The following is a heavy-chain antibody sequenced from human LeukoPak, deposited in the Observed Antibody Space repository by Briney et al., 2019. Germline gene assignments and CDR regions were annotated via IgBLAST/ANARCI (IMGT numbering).Heavy chain of an antibody. J-gene: IGHJ5*02. CDR2: IYTSGST. D-gene: IGHD3-9*01. CDR3: ARSWGFDWLLSPRWFDP. CDR1: GGSISSGSYY. Sequence: SETLSLTCTVSGGSISSGSYYWSWIRQPAGKGLEWIGRIYTSGSTNYNPSLKSRVTISVDTSKNQFSLKLSSVTAADTAVYYCARSWGFDWLLSPRWFDPWGQGTLVTVSS. V-gene: IGHV4-61*02.